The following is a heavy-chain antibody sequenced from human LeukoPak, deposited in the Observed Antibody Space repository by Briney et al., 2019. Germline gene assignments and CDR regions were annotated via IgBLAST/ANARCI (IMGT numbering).Heavy chain of an antibody. J-gene: IGHJ4*02. CDR1: GGSISSSSYY. V-gene: IGHV4-39*01. CDR3: ASQDERITMVRGVIRFDY. D-gene: IGHD3-10*01. CDR2: IYYSGST. Sequence: PSETLSLTCTVSGGSISSSSYYWGWIRQPPGKGLEWIGSIYYSGSTYYNPSLKSRVTISVDTSTNQFSLKLSSVTAADTAVYYCASQDERITMVRGVIRFDYWGQGTLVTVSS.